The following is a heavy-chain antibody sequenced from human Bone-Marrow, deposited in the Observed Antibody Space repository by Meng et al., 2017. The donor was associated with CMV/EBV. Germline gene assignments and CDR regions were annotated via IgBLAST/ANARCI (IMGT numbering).Heavy chain of an antibody. D-gene: IGHD3-22*01. CDR1: GGSISSSSTYY. CDR3: AIVVVIANWFDP. J-gene: IGHJ5*02. CDR2: IYYSGST. Sequence: SETLSLTCTVSGGSISSSSTYYWGWIRQPPGKGLEWIGSIYYSGSTYYNPSLKSRVTISVDTSKNQFSLKLSSVTAADTAVYYCAIVVVIANWFDPWGQGTLVTGYS. V-gene: IGHV4-39*07.